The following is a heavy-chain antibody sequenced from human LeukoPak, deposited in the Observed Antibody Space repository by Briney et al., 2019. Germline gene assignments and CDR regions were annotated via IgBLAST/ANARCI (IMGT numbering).Heavy chain of an antibody. CDR2: INHSGST. D-gene: IGHD3-3*01. J-gene: IGHJ6*03. V-gene: IGHV4-39*07. CDR1: GGSISSNTYY. CDR3: ARGRGITIFGVPITTYYYYYYMDV. Sequence: SETLSLTCTVSGGSISSNTYYWGWIRQPPGKGLEWIGEINHSGSTNYNPSLKSRVTISVDTSKNQFSLKLSSVTAADTAVYYCARGRGITIFGVPITTYYYYYYMDVWDKGTTVTVSS.